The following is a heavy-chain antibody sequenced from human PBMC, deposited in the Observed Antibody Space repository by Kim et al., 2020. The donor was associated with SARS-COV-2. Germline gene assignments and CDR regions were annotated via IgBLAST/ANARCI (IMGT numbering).Heavy chain of an antibody. V-gene: IGHV1-69*06. J-gene: IGHJ6*02. CDR3: SRDLIVGTNYYYYYGMDV. CDR2: IIPIVGTA. D-gene: IGHD3-16*02. CDR1: GGPFSSYA. Sequence: SVKVSCKASGGPFSSYAINWVRQAPGQGLEWMGGIIPIVGTANYAQTFQDRVTITADKSTRTAYMEVTSLRSEDTAGYYCSRDLIVGTNYYYYYGMDVWGPGTTVTVSS.